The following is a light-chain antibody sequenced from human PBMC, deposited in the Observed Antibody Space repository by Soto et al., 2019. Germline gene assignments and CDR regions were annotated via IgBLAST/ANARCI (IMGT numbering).Light chain of an antibody. Sequence: QSALTQPPSASGSPGQSVTISCTGTSRDVGGYNWVSWYQHHPGKVPKLLIYEVDNRPSGVPDRFSGSKSGNTASLTVSGLQAEDEADYYCAAWDDSLNGHVVFGGGTKVTVL. V-gene: IGLV2-8*01. J-gene: IGLJ2*01. CDR3: AAWDDSLNGHVV. CDR1: SRDVGGYNW. CDR2: EVD.